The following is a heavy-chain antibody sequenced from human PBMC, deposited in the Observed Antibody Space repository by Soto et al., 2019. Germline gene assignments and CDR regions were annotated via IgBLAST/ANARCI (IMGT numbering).Heavy chain of an antibody. CDR2: IIPIFGTA. Sequence: QVQLVQSGAEVKKPGSSVKVSCKSSGGTFSSYAISWVRQAPGQGLEWMGGIIPIFGTANYAQKFQGRVTLTSDESEDTASMEWSSLRSEDMAVEYLSGIWAPGGHPYLLDYWCQGTMVTVSS. D-gene: IGHD3-10*01. J-gene: IGHJ4*02. CDR3: SGIWAPGGHPYLLDY. CDR1: GGTFSSYA. V-gene: IGHV1-69*01.